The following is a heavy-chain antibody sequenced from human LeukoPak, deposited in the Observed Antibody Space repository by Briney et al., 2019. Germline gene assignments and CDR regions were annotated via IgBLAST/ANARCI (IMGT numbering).Heavy chain of an antibody. D-gene: IGHD3-10*01. CDR3: ASRGSYYAFDI. J-gene: IGHJ3*02. CDR1: GSSFTIYW. V-gene: IGHV5-51*01. Sequence: GESLQISCKGSGSSFTIYWSGWVRQIPGKGLEWIGIIYPDDSHTRYSPSFQGQVTISADKSISTANLQWSSLKASDTARYYCASRGSYYAFDIGGQGTMVTVSS. CDR2: IYPDDSHT.